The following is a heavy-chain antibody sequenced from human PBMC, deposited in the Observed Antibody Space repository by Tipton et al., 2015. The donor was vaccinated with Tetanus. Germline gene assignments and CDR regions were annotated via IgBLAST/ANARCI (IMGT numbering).Heavy chain of an antibody. D-gene: IGHD5-18*01. CDR2: IFYNGRT. CDR3: ARMGFTYGQVVY. CDR1: GDSMTDFY. Sequence: TLSLTCNVSGDSMTDFYWSWIRQPPGKGLEWIAYIFYNGRTQSNPSLKSRVSISVDTAKNQFSLQLKSVTAADTAIYYCARMGFTYGQVVYWGQGTLVTVAS. J-gene: IGHJ4*02. V-gene: IGHV4-59*07.